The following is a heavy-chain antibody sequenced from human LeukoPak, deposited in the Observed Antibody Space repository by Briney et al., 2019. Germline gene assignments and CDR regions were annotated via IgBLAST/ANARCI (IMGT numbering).Heavy chain of an antibody. Sequence: ASVKVSCKASGYTFTDHYMHWVRQAPGQGLEWMGWINPYSGATLYAQSFQGRVTLTRDTSISTAYMDLSRLRSDDMAVYYCARDYPDSSGSSYMDFWAKGTTVTVSS. V-gene: IGHV1-2*02. CDR3: ARDYPDSSGSSYMDF. D-gene: IGHD3-22*01. J-gene: IGHJ6*03. CDR1: GYTFTDHY. CDR2: INPYSGAT.